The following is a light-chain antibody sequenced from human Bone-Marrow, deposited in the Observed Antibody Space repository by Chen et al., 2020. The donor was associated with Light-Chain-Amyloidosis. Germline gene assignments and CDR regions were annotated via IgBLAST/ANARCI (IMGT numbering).Light chain of an antibody. V-gene: IGLV3-25*03. Sequence: YELTQPPSVSVSPGQTARITCSGDDLPTKYAYWYQQKPGQAPVLVIHRDTERPSGISERFSGSSSGTTATLTIIGVQAEDEADYHCQSADSSGTYEVIFGGGTKLTVL. CDR2: RDT. J-gene: IGLJ2*01. CDR1: DLPTKY. CDR3: QSADSSGTYEVI.